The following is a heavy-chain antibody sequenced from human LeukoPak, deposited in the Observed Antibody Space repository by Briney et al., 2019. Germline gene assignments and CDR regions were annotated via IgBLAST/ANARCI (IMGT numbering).Heavy chain of an antibody. CDR3: ARGDSSSWYPPVYYYYYYMDV. V-gene: IGHV1-8*01. CDR2: MNPNSGNT. Sequence: RASVKVSCKASGYTFTSYDINWVRQATGQGLEWMGWMNPNSGNTGYAQKFQGRVTMTRNTSISTAYMELSSLRSEYTAVYYCARGDSSSWYPPVYYYYYYMDVWGKGTTVSVSS. J-gene: IGHJ6*03. D-gene: IGHD6-13*01. CDR1: GYTFTSYD.